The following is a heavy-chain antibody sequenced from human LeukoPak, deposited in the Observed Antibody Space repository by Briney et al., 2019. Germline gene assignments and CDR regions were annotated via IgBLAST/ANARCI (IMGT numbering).Heavy chain of an antibody. V-gene: IGHV3-74*01. D-gene: IGHD6-13*01. CDR3: AREGGGGYSSSWSVVY. Sequence: GGSLRLSCAASGFTFSSYWMHWVRHAPGKGLVWVSRINTDGSSTSYADSVKGRFTISRDNAKNTLYLQMNSLRAEDTAVYYCAREGGGGYSSSWSVVYWGQGTLVTVSS. CDR2: INTDGSST. CDR1: GFTFSSYW. J-gene: IGHJ4*02.